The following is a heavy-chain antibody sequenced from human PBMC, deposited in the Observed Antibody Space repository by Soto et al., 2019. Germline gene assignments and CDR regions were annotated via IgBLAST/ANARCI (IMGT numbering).Heavy chain of an antibody. CDR1: GYTFSNYG. D-gene: IGHD6-13*01. CDR3: ARGGSSWSAEYYQH. CDR2: ISGYNGNT. V-gene: IGHV1-18*01. Sequence: QVQLVQSGAEVKKPGASVKVSCKASGYTFSNYGISWVRQAPGQGPEWMGWISGYNGNTNYAQTLQGRVTMTTDTSPSTAYMELRSLRSDDTAVYYCARGGSSWSAEYYQHWGQGTLVIVSS. J-gene: IGHJ1*01.